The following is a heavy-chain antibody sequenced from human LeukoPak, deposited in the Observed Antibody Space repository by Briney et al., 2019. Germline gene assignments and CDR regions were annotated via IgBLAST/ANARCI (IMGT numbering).Heavy chain of an antibody. CDR2: IYYSGST. CDR1: GGSISSSSYY. V-gene: IGHV4-39*07. Sequence: SETLSLTCTVSGGSISSSSYYWGWIRQPPGKGLEWIGSIYYSGSTYHNPSLKSRVTISVDTSKNQFSLKLSSVTAADTAVYYCARSDGGWEEPNWFDPWGQGTLVTVSS. D-gene: IGHD6-19*01. CDR3: ARSDGGWEEPNWFDP. J-gene: IGHJ5*02.